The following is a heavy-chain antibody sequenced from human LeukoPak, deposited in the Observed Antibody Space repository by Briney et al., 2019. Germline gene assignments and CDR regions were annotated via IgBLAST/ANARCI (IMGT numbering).Heavy chain of an antibody. D-gene: IGHD5-24*01. CDR3: ARYGMATIQFFDY. V-gene: IGHV4-59*01. J-gene: IGHJ4*02. CDR1: GASISAYY. Sequence: PSETLSLTCTVSGASISAYYWGWIRQPPGKGLEWIGYISYSGSTKYNPSLKSRVTISVDTSKNQFSLKLSSVTAADTAVYYCARYGMATIQFFDYWGQGTLFTVSS. CDR2: ISYSGST.